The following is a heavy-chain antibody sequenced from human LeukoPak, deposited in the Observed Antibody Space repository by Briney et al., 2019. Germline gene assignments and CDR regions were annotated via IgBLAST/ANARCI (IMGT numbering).Heavy chain of an antibody. CDR3: AREGFGELSHFDY. Sequence: SETLSLTCVVYGGSFGGDYWSWIRQPPGRGLEWIGEINHSGRTNYNPSLKSRVTISVGTSKNQFSLKLSSVTAADTAVYYCAREGFGELSHFDYWGQGTLVTVSS. CDR2: INHSGRT. V-gene: IGHV4-34*01. D-gene: IGHD3-10*01. CDR1: GGSFGGDY. J-gene: IGHJ4*02.